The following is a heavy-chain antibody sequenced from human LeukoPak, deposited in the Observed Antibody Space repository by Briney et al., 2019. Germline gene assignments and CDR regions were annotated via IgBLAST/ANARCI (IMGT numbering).Heavy chain of an antibody. CDR2: ISSSGSTI. Sequence: GGSLRLSCAASGFIFSDFYMSWIRQAPGKGLEWVSYISSSGSTIYYADPVKGRFTISRDNAKNSLYLQMNSLRAEDTAVYYCARAGRVGALLYYFDYWGQGTLVTVSS. CDR1: GFIFSDFY. V-gene: IGHV3-11*01. CDR3: ARAGRVGALLYYFDY. D-gene: IGHD1-26*01. J-gene: IGHJ4*02.